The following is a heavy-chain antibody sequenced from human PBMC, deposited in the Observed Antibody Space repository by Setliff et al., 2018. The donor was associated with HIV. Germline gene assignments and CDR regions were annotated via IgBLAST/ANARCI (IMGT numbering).Heavy chain of an antibody. J-gene: IGHJ5*02. CDR2: IHYNGRA. V-gene: IGHV4-39*02. CDR1: GDSITSNDDY. Sequence: ASETLSLTCTVSGDSITSNDDYWGWIRQPPGKGLEWIGIIHYNGRAYYDPSLKSRVSISVDSSQTHFSLRLRSVTASDSAVYYCARYRSKLDWFAPWGQGALVTVS. CDR3: ARYRSKLDWFAP. D-gene: IGHD1-26*01.